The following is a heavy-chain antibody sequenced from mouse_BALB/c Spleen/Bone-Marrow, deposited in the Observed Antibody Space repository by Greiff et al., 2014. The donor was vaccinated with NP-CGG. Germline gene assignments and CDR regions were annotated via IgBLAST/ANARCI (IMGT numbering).Heavy chain of an antibody. CDR3: ARGPPLYYDYGFDY. J-gene: IGHJ2*01. CDR2: INPYNGGT. Sequence: VQLQQPGPVLVKPGASMKISCKASGYSFTGYTMNWVKQSHGKNLEWIGLINPYNGGTRYNQKFKGKATLTVDKSSSTAYMELLSLTSEDSAVYYCARGPPLYYDYGFDYWGQGTTLTVSS. CDR1: GYSFTGYT. V-gene: IGHV1-18*01. D-gene: IGHD2-4*01.